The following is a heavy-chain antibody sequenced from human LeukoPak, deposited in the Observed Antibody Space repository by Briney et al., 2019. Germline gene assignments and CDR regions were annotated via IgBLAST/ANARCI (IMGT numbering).Heavy chain of an antibody. CDR1: GGSFSGYY. V-gene: IGHV4-34*01. Sequence: SETLSLTCAVYGGSFSGYYWSWIRQPPGKGLEWIGEINHSGSTNYNTSLKSRVTISVDTSKNQFSLKLSSVTAADTAVYYCARWGEGGGYVVHAFDIWGQGSMVTVSS. D-gene: IGHD2-15*01. CDR3: ARWGEGGGYVVHAFDI. J-gene: IGHJ3*02. CDR2: INHSGST.